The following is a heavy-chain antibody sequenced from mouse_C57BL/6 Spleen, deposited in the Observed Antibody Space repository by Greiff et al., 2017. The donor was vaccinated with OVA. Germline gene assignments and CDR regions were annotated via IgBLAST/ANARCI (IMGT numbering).Heavy chain of an antibody. D-gene: IGHD2-3*01. Sequence: EVQLQQSGPELVKPGASVKISCKASGYTFTDYYMNWVKQSHGKSLEWIGDINPNNGGTSYNQKFKGKATLTVDKSSSTAYMELRSLTSEDSAVYYCASYDGYPYYYAMDYWGQGTSVTVSS. CDR3: ASYDGYPYYYAMDY. CDR1: GYTFTDYY. CDR2: INPNNGGT. J-gene: IGHJ4*01. V-gene: IGHV1-26*01.